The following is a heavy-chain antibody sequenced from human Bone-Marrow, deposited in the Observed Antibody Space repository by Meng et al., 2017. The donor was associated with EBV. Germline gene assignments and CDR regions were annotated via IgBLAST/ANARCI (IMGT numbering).Heavy chain of an antibody. CDR1: GGTFSSYA. CDR2: IIPIFGTA. CDR3: ARASAVAGTWWFDP. D-gene: IGHD6-19*01. J-gene: IGHJ5*02. V-gene: IGHV1-69*01. Sequence: GEVGRFGAEGPKPGSSVKVSCKASGGTFSSYAISWVRQAPGQGLEWMGGIIPIFGTANYAQKFQGRVTITADESTSTAYMELSSLRSEDTAVYYCARASAVAGTWWFDPWGQGTLVTVSS.